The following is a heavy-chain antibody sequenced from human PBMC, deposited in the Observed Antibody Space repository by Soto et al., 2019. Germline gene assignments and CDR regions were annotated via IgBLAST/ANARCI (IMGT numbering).Heavy chain of an antibody. V-gene: IGHV3-23*01. J-gene: IGHJ6*03. D-gene: IGHD2-2*01. Sequence: GGSLRLSCAASGFTFSSYAMSWVRQAPGKGLEWVSAISGSGGSTYYADSVKGRFTISRDNSKNTLYLQMHSLRAEDTAVYYCAIEQVGYCSSTSCSGDYYYYYMDVWGKGTTVTVSS. CDR2: ISGSGGST. CDR1: GFTFSSYA. CDR3: AIEQVGYCSSTSCSGDYYYYYMDV.